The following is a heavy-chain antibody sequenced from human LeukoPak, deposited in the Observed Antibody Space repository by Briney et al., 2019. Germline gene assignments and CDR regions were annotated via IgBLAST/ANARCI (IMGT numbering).Heavy chain of an antibody. Sequence: GGSLRLSCAASGFALTNYGMHWVRQAPGKGLVWVSHINHDGSLRNYADSVQGRFTVSRDIAKNTLYLHMNSLGADDTATYYCARDLFSLGDSWGQGTLVTVSS. CDR1: GFALTNYG. CDR3: ARDLFSLGDS. V-gene: IGHV3-74*01. J-gene: IGHJ4*02. CDR2: INHDGSLR.